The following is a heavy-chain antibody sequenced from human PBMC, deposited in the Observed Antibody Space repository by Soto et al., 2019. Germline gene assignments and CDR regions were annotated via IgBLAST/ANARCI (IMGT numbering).Heavy chain of an antibody. J-gene: IGHJ4*02. D-gene: IGHD4-4*01. V-gene: IGHV3-43*01. Sequence: EVQLVESGGVVVQPGGSLRLSCAASGFTFDDYTMHWVRQAPGKGLEWVSLISWDGGSTYYADSVKGRFTISRDNSKNSLFLQMNCLRTEDTALYYCAKDMDDGYSTIDYWGQGTLVTVSS. CDR3: AKDMDDGYSTIDY. CDR1: GFTFDDYT. CDR2: ISWDGGST.